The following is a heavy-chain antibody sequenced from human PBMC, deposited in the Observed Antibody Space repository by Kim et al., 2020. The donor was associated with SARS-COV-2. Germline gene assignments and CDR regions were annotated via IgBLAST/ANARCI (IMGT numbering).Heavy chain of an antibody. CDR3: VKSPTVVPTYYFDY. Sequence: ADSVKGRFTISRNNSKNTLYLQMSSLRAEDTAVYYCVKSPTVVPTYYFDYWGQGTLVTVSS. J-gene: IGHJ4*02. V-gene: IGHV3-64D*09. D-gene: IGHD4-17*01.